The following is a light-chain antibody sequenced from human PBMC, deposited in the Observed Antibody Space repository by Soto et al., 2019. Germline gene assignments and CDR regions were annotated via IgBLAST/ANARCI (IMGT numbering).Light chain of an antibody. CDR3: SSYTISSTVV. CDR1: SSDVGGYNY. J-gene: IGLJ2*01. CDR2: DVS. Sequence: QSALTQPASVSGSPGQSITISCTGTSSDVGGYNYVSWYQQHPGKAPKLMSYDVSNRPSGVSNRFSGSKSANTASLTVSGLQAEDEADYYCSSYTISSTVVFGGGTKLTVL. V-gene: IGLV2-14*01.